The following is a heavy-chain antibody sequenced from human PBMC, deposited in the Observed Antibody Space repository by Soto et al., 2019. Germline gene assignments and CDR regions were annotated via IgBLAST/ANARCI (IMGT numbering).Heavy chain of an antibody. CDR2: ISSSSSTI. D-gene: IGHD1-7*01. CDR1: GFTFSSYS. V-gene: IGHV3-48*01. CDR3: ARDSAGTTFGYYYYMDV. J-gene: IGHJ6*03. Sequence: PGGSLRLSCAASGFTFSSYSMNWVRQAPGKGLEWVSYISSSSSTIYYADSVKGRFTISRDNAKNSLYLQMNSLRAEDTAVYYCARDSAGTTFGYYYYMDVWGKGTTVTVSS.